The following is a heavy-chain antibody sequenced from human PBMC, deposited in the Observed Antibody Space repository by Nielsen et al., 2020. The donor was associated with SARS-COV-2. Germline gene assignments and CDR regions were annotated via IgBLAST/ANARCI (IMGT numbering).Heavy chain of an antibody. V-gene: IGHV3-30*04. CDR2: ISYDGSNK. D-gene: IGHD3-22*01. J-gene: IGHJ4*02. Sequence: GESLKISCAASGFTFSSYAMHWVRQAPGKGLEWVAVISYDGSNKYYADSVKGRFTISRDNSKNTLYLQMNSLRAEDTAVYYCAKGWDDSGPYYFDYWGQGTLVTVSS. CDR3: AKGWDDSGPYYFDY. CDR1: GFTFSSYA.